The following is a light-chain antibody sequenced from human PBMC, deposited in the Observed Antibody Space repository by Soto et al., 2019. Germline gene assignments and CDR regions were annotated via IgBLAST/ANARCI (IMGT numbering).Light chain of an antibody. V-gene: IGLV1-44*01. Sequence: QSVLTQPPSASGTPGQRVTITCSGSSSNIGTNTVRWYRQLPGTAPKVLVYNDHERPSGVPDRFSGSKSGTSASLAISGLQSEDEADYYCAAWDDSLWVFGGVTKLTVL. CDR1: SSNIGTNT. CDR2: NDH. CDR3: AAWDDSLWV. J-gene: IGLJ3*02.